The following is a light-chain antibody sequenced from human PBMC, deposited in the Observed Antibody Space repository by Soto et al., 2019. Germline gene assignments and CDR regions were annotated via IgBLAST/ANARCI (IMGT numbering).Light chain of an antibody. Sequence: QSALTQPASVSGSPGQSITISCTGTSSDVGGYDYVSWYQQHPAKAPKLMIYEVSNRPSGVSNRFSASKSGNTASLTISGLRAEDEADYYCSSYTSSSNLVLGNGTKVT. CDR2: EVS. J-gene: IGLJ1*01. V-gene: IGLV2-14*01. CDR1: SSDVGGYDY. CDR3: SSYTSSSNLV.